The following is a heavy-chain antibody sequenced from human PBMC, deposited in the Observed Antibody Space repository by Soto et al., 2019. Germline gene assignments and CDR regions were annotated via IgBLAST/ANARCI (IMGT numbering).Heavy chain of an antibody. J-gene: IGHJ5*02. D-gene: IGHD2-15*01. CDR3: ARGVGRSWFDP. CDR2: IGTAGDT. V-gene: IGHV3-13*01. Sequence: EVQLVESGGGLVQPGGSLRLSCAASGFTFSSYDMHWVRQATGKGLEWVSAIGTAGDTYYPGSVKGRFTISRENAKNSLYLQMNGLRAEDTAVYYCARGVGRSWFDPWGQGTLVTVSS. CDR1: GFTFSSYD.